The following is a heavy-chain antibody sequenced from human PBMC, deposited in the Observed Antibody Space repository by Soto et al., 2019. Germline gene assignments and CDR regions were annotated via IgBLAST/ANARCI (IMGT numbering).Heavy chain of an antibody. J-gene: IGHJ5*02. CDR2: IYHSGST. V-gene: IGHV4-4*02. D-gene: IGHD1-26*01. CDR3: ARDRAGIVGATLGWFDP. CDR1: GGSISSSNW. Sequence: QVQLQESGPGLVKPSGTLSLTCAVSGGSISSSNWWSWVRQPPGKGLEWIGEIYHSGSTNYNPSLKSRATISVDKSKNQFSLKLSSVTAADTAVYYCARDRAGIVGATLGWFDPWGQGTLVTVSS.